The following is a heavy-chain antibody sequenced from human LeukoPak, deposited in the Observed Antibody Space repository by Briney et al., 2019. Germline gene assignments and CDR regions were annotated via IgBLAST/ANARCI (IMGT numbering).Heavy chain of an antibody. D-gene: IGHD3-22*01. CDR1: GFTFADYG. J-gene: IGHJ4*02. Sequence: GGSLRLSCAASGFTFADYGMSWVRQAPGKGLEWVSGINWNGGSTGYADSVKGRFTIFRDNAKNHLYLQMNSLRAEDTALYYCARDLDTMTPFDYWGQGTLVTVSS. CDR2: INWNGGST. V-gene: IGHV3-20*04. CDR3: ARDLDTMTPFDY.